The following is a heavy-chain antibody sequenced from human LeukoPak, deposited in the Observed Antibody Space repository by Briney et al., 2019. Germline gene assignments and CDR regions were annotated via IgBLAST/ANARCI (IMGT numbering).Heavy chain of an antibody. CDR2: ISGSGGST. CDR3: AKMHPDYYDSSGYYYVQDY. CDR1: GFTFSSYA. Sequence: GGSLRLSCAASGFTFSSYAMGWVRQAPGKGLEWVSAISGSGGSTYYADSVKGRFTISRDNSKNTLYLQMNSLRAEDTAVYYCAKMHPDYYDSSGYYYVQDYWGQGTLVTVSS. V-gene: IGHV3-23*01. J-gene: IGHJ4*02. D-gene: IGHD3-22*01.